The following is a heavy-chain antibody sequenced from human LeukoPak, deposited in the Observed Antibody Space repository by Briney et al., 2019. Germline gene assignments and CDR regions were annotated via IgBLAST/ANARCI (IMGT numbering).Heavy chain of an antibody. D-gene: IGHD3-3*02. CDR1: GGSISSYY. Sequence: SETLSLTCTVSGGSISSYYWSWIRQPPGKGLEWIGYIYYSESTNYNSSLKSRVTISIDTSKNQFSLKLSSVTAADTAVYYCARGQFWSGYSIWGQGTLVTVSS. CDR3: ARGQFWSGYSI. CDR2: IYYSEST. J-gene: IGHJ4*02. V-gene: IGHV4-59*08.